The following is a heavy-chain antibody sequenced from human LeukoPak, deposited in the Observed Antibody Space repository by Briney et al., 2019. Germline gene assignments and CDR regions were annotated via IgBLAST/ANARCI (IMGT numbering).Heavy chain of an antibody. V-gene: IGHV5-51*01. CDR3: ARHQGSGWFDY. J-gene: IGHJ5*01. CDR2: IYPGDSDT. Sequence: GESLKISCKGPGYSFTTSWIGWVRQMPGKGLEWMGIIYPGDSDTRYSPSFQGQVTISADKSISTAYLQWSSLKGSDTAMYYCARHQGSGWFDYWGQGTLVTVSS. CDR1: GYSFTTSW. D-gene: IGHD6-19*01.